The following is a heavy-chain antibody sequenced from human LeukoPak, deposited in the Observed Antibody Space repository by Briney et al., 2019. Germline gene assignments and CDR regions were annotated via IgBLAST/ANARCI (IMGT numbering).Heavy chain of an antibody. V-gene: IGHV4-34*01. Sequence: KPSETLSLTCAVYGGSFSGYYWSWIRQPPGKGLEWIGDTNHSGSTNYNPSLKSRVPISVDTSKNQFSLKLSSVTAADTAVYYCARGRWLSDYWGQGTLVTVSS. CDR2: TNHSGST. J-gene: IGHJ4*02. CDR1: GGSFSGYY. CDR3: ARGRWLSDY. D-gene: IGHD3-22*01.